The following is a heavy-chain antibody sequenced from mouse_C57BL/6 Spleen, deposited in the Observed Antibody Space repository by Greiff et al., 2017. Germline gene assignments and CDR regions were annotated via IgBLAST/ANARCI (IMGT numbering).Heavy chain of an antibody. CDR3: ARGAYFDV. CDR1: GFSLTSYG. Sequence: VQRAESGPGLVQPSQSLSITCTVSGFSLTSYGVHWVRQPPGKGLEWLGVIRSGGSTDNTAAFISRLSISKDNSNSQVFIKMNSLQADDTTVYYCARGAYFDVWGTGTTVTVAS. J-gene: IGHJ1*03. CDR2: IRSGGST. V-gene: IGHV2-2*01.